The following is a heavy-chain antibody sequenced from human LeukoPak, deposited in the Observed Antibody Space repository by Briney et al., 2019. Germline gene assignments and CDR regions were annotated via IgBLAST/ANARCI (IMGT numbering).Heavy chain of an antibody. CDR2: INHSGST. CDR3: ARVGDTMVRGVIPWFDP. Sequence: PSETLSLTCAVYGGSFSGYYWSWIRQPPGKGLEWIGEINHSGSTNYNPSLKSRVTISVDTSKNQFSLKLSSVTAADTAVYYCARVGDTMVRGVIPWFDPWGQGTLVTVSS. CDR1: GGSFSGYY. V-gene: IGHV4-34*01. J-gene: IGHJ5*02. D-gene: IGHD3-10*01.